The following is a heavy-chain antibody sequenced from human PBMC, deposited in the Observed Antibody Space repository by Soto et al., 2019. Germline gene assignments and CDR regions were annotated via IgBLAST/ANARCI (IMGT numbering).Heavy chain of an antibody. J-gene: IGHJ6*03. Sequence: EVQLLESGGGLVQPGGSLRLSCAASGFTFSSYAMSWVRQAPGKGLEWVSAISGSGGSTYYADSVKGRFTISRDDSKKTLYLQMNSLRDEDTAVYYCAKASASGGYCSGGTCYSYYYYMDVWGKGTTVTVCS. CDR2: ISGSGGST. CDR1: GFTFSSYA. D-gene: IGHD2-15*01. CDR3: AKASASGGYCSGGTCYSYYYYMDV. V-gene: IGHV3-23*01.